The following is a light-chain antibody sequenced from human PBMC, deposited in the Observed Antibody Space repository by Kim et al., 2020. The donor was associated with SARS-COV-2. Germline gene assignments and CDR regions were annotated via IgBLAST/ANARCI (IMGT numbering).Light chain of an antibody. CDR2: AAS. Sequence: SASVGDRVTITCRASQSISSYLNWYQQKPGKAPNLLIYAASSLQSWVPSRFSGSGSATDFTLTISSLQPEDFATYYCQQSYSTPYTFGQGTKLEI. CDR3: QQSYSTPYT. CDR1: QSISSY. J-gene: IGKJ2*01. V-gene: IGKV1-39*01.